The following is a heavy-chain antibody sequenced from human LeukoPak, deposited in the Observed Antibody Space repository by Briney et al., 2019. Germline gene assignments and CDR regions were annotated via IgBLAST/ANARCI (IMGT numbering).Heavy chain of an antibody. CDR2: IYDSGST. CDR3: ARGTAVAAIDFDY. V-gene: IGHV4-39*07. J-gene: IGHJ4*02. Sequence: SETLSLTCTVSGGSIRSSYYYWGWIRQPPGKGLEWIGSIYDSGSTNYNPSLKSRVTISVDTSKNQFSLKLSSVTAADTAVYYCARGTAVAAIDFDYWGQGTLVTVSS. CDR1: GGSIRSSYYY. D-gene: IGHD6-19*01.